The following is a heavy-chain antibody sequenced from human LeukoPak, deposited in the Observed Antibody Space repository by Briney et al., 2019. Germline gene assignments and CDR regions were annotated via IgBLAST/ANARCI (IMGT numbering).Heavy chain of an antibody. CDR3: ARGGWYKGYFQH. Sequence: SETLSLTCTVSGGSISSSSPYYWGWIRQPPGKGLEWIGSMYYSGSTYYNPSLKSRVTIFVDTSKNQFSLKVRSVAAADTAVYYCARGGWYKGYFQHWGQGTLVTVSS. J-gene: IGHJ1*01. V-gene: IGHV4-39*01. CDR2: MYYSGST. CDR1: GGSISSSSPYY. D-gene: IGHD1-1*01.